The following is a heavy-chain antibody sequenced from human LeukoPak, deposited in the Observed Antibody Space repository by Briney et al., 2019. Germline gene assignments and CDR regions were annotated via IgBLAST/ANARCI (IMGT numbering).Heavy chain of an antibody. J-gene: IGHJ6*03. CDR1: GYYFTDYS. D-gene: IGHD6-6*01. CDR3: ARGGSSSFTYYYHYYMDV. Sequence: ASVKVSCKTSGYYFTDYSIHWVRQAPGQGLEWMGRNNPNSGGTNYAQKFQDRVTMTSDTSLSTFYMELSSLRSDDTAVYYCARGGSSSFTYYYHYYMDVWGKGTTVTVSS. V-gene: IGHV1-2*06. CDR2: NNPNSGGT.